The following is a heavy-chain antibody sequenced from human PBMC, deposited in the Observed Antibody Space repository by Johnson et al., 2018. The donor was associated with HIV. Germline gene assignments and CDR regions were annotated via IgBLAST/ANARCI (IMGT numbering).Heavy chain of an antibody. CDR3: ARGDYVYMDYSAFDI. V-gene: IGHV3-30-3*01. D-gene: IGHD5/OR15-5a*01. CDR1: GFSFGSYA. J-gene: IGHJ3*02. Sequence: QVQLVESGGGVVQPGRSLTLSCAASGFSFGSYALHWVRQAPGKGLEWVALISYDGSNKYYADSVKGRFTISRDNSKNTLYLQMNSLRAEDTAVYYCARGDYVYMDYSAFDIWGQGTMVTVSS. CDR2: ISYDGSNK.